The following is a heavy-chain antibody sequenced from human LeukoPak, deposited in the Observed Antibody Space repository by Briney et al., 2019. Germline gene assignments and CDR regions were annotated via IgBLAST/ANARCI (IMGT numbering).Heavy chain of an antibody. Sequence: PGGSLRLSCAASGFTFSSYAMSWVRQAPGKGLEWVSAISGSGGSTYYADSVKGRFTISRDNSKSTLYLQMNSLRAEDTAVYYCAKDRDSSGYYPRYYYGMDVWGQGTTVTVSS. J-gene: IGHJ6*02. CDR3: AKDRDSSGYYPRYYYGMDV. CDR1: GFTFSSYA. CDR2: ISGSGGST. D-gene: IGHD3-22*01. V-gene: IGHV3-23*01.